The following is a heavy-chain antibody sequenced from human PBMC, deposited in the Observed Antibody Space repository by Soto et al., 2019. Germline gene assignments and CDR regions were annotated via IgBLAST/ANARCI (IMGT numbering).Heavy chain of an antibody. CDR1: GGSISSSNW. J-gene: IGHJ5*02. V-gene: IGHV4-4*02. Sequence: VQLRQSGPGLVKPSGTLSLTCAVSGGSISSSNWWTWVRQAPGNVLEWIGEIYHSGNTYYNPSLKVRVTITVDKSNNQFSLKLNSVTAADTAVYYCASLPPRVVASLLPIPTWGQGTLVNVSS. CDR3: ASLPPRVVASLLPIPT. D-gene: IGHD1-26*01. CDR2: IYHSGNT.